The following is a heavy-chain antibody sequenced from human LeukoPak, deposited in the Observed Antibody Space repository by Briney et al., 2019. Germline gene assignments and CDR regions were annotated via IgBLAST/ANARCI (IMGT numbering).Heavy chain of an antibody. CDR3: AKEQRGYSGYAVGSCFDP. Sequence: HWASVKVSCKASGYTFTSYYMHWVRQAPGQGLEWMGIINPSGGSTSYAQKFQGRVTMTRDMSTSTVYMELSSLRSEDTAVYYCAKEQRGYSGYAVGSCFDPWGQGTLVTVSS. J-gene: IGHJ5*02. CDR2: INPSGGST. D-gene: IGHD5-12*01. V-gene: IGHV1-46*01. CDR1: GYTFTSYY.